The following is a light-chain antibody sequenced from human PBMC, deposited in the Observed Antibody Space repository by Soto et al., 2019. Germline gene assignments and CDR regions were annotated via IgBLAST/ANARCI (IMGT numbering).Light chain of an antibody. CDR2: GDN. CDR1: SSNIGRGYD. J-gene: IGLJ3*02. V-gene: IGLV1-40*01. Sequence: QSALTQPASVSGAPGQRVTISCTGSSSNIGRGYDVHWYQQVPGSAPRLLLSGDNTRPSGVPDRFSGSRSGTSASLAITGLQAEDEADYYCQTFDSSLTISWVFGGGTKVTVL. CDR3: QTFDSSLTISWV.